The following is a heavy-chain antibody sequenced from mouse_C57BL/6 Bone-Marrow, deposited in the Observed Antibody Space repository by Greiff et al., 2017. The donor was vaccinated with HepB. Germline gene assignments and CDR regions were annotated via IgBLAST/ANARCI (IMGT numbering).Heavy chain of an antibody. CDR3: AREGTVLRYPYYFDY. V-gene: IGHV1-59*01. J-gene: IGHJ2*01. CDR1: GYTFTSYW. D-gene: IGHD1-1*01. CDR2: IDPSDSYT. Sequence: VQLQQPGAELVRPGTSVKLSCKASGYTFTSYWMHWVKQRPGQGLEWIGVIDPSDSYTNYNQKFKGKATLTVDTSSSTAYMQLSSLTSEDSAVYYCAREGTVLRYPYYFDYWGQGTTLTVSS.